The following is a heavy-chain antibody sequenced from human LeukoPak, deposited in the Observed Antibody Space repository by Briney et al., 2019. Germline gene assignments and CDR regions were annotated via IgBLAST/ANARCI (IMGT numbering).Heavy chain of an antibody. D-gene: IGHD1-26*01. V-gene: IGHV3-23*01. J-gene: IGHJ3*02. CDR1: GFTFSSYA. CDR3: ANHHSGSYRDAFDI. Sequence: GGSLRLSCAASGFTFSSYAMSWVRQAPGKGLEWVSAIGGSGGSTYYADSVKGRFTISRDNSKNTVYLQMNSLRAEDTAVYYCANHHSGSYRDAFDIWGQGTMVTVSS. CDR2: IGGSGGST.